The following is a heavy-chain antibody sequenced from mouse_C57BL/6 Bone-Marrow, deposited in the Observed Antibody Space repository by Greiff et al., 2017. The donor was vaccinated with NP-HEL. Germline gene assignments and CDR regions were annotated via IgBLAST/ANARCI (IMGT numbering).Heavy chain of an antibody. D-gene: IGHD2-4*01. Sequence: QVQLQQPGAELVKPGASVKLSCKASGYTFTSYWMHWVKQRPGQGLEWIGMIHPNSGSTNYNEKFKSKATLTVDTSSSTAYMQLSSLTSEDSAVYYCARNDYVRWYAMDYWGQGTSVTVSS. CDR3: ARNDYVRWYAMDY. J-gene: IGHJ4*01. CDR1: GYTFTSYW. V-gene: IGHV1-64*01. CDR2: IHPNSGST.